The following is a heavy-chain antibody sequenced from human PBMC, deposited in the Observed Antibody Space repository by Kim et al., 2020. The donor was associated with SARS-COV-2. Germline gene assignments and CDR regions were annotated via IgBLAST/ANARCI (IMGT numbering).Heavy chain of an antibody. Sequence: GGSLRLSCAASGFTFSSHWMHWVRQEPGKGLVWVSRINSGGSTTSYADSVKGRFTISRDNAKNTLYLQMNSLRAEDTAVYYCARRQFTSGWYYFDYWGQG. D-gene: IGHD6-19*01. J-gene: IGHJ4*02. CDR3: ARRQFTSGWYYFDY. V-gene: IGHV3-74*01. CDR2: INSGGSTT. CDR1: GFTFSSHW.